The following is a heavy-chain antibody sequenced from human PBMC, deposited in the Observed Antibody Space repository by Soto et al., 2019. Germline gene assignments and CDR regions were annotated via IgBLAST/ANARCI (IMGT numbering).Heavy chain of an antibody. D-gene: IGHD3-22*01. V-gene: IGHV3-23*01. CDR1: GFTFSSYA. Sequence: GGSLILSCAASGFTFSSYAMSWVRQAPGKGLEWVSAISGSGGSTYYADSVKGRFTISRDNSKNTLYLQMNSLRAEDTAVYYCAKEHWDSSGYYASGDYWGQGTLVTVSS. CDR2: ISGSGGST. J-gene: IGHJ4*02. CDR3: AKEHWDSSGYYASGDY.